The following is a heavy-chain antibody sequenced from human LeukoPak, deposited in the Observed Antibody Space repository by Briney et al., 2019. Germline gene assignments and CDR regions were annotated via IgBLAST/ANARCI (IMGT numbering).Heavy chain of an antibody. CDR2: IWYDGSNK. CDR3: ARVNTMVRGVTSPYYFDY. V-gene: IGHV3-33*01. Sequence: GGSLRLSCAASGFTFSSYGMHWVRQAPGKGLEWVAVIWYDGSNKYYADSVKGRFTISRDNSKNTLYLQMNSLRAEDTAVYYCARVNTMVRGVTSPYYFDYWGQGTLVTVSS. CDR1: GFTFSSYG. J-gene: IGHJ4*02. D-gene: IGHD3-10*01.